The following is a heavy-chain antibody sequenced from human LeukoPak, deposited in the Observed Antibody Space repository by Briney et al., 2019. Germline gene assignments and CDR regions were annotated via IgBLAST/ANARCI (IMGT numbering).Heavy chain of an antibody. Sequence: ASVKVSCKASGYTFTSYGISWVRQAPGQGLEWMGWISAYNGNTNYAQKLQGRVTMTTDTSTSTAYMELRSLRSDDTAVYYCARDRVWRWLQLLSDYWGQGTLVTVSS. V-gene: IGHV1-18*01. J-gene: IGHJ4*02. CDR1: GYTFTSYG. CDR2: ISAYNGNT. CDR3: ARDRVWRWLQLLSDY. D-gene: IGHD5-24*01.